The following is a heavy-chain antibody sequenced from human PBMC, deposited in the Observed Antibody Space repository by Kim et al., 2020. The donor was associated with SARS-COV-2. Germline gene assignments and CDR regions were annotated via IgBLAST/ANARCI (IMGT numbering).Heavy chain of an antibody. J-gene: IGHJ4*02. CDR3: ARADPYGDYAGY. Sequence: YYVDSVKGRLTISGDNAKTSLYLQMDRLRAEDTAVYYCARADPYGDYAGYWGQGTLVTVSS. D-gene: IGHD4-17*01. V-gene: IGHV3-7*03.